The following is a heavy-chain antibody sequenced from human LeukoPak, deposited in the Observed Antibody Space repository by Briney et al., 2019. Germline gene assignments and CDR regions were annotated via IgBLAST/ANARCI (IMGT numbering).Heavy chain of an antibody. CDR2: INPNTGNP. J-gene: IGHJ4*02. Sequence: ASVTVSCKASGYTFTRNALNWVRQAPGQGLDWMGWINPNTGNPTYAQGFTGRFVFSLDTSVSTAYLRITSLKAEDTAVYYCARTYYDFWSGYHKFDYWGQGTLVTVSS. D-gene: IGHD3-3*01. CDR1: GYTFTRNA. V-gene: IGHV7-4-1*02. CDR3: ARTYYDFWSGYHKFDY.